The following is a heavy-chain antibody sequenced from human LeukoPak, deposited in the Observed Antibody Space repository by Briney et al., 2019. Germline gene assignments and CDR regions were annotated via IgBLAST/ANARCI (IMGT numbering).Heavy chain of an antibody. J-gene: IGHJ5*02. D-gene: IGHD3-10*01. Sequence: SETLSLICTVSGGSISSYYWSWIRQPPGKGLEWIGYIYYSGSTNYNPSLKSRVTISVDTSKNQFSLKLSSVTAADTAVYYCARATAMVRGYNWFDPWGQGTLVTVSS. CDR3: ARATAMVRGYNWFDP. V-gene: IGHV4-59*01. CDR1: GGSISSYY. CDR2: IYYSGST.